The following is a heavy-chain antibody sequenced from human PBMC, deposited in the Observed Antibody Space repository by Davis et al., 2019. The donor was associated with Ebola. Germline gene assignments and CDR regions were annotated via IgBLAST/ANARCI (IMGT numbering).Heavy chain of an antibody. CDR2: LGTSADT. CDR3: AKDTSNIWFDI. D-gene: IGHD1-26*01. Sequence: GESLKISCAASGFVFRNYVMSWVRQAPGKGLEWVSTLGTSADTYYADSVKGRFTISRDNSKNTLYLQMNGLRVEDTAIYYCAKDTSNIWFDIWGQGTNVTDSS. V-gene: IGHV3-23*01. J-gene: IGHJ3*02. CDR1: GFVFRNYV.